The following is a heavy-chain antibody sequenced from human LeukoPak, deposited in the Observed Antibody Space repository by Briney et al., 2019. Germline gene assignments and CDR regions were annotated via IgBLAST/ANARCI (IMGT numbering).Heavy chain of an antibody. Sequence: SETLSLSCTVSGGSISSYYWSWIRQPPGKGLEWIGYIYYSGSTNYNPSLKSRVTISVDTSKNQFSLKLSSVTAADTAVYYCARGLGNKWCDPWGQGTLVTVSS. D-gene: IGHD3-16*01. V-gene: IGHV4-59*01. CDR2: IYYSGST. CDR1: GGSISSYY. CDR3: ARGLGNKWCDP. J-gene: IGHJ5*02.